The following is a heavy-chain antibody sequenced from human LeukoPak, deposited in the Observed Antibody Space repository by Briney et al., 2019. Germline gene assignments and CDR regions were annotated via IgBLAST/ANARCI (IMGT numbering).Heavy chain of an antibody. D-gene: IGHD3-22*01. CDR3: TRPDDSSGYGDY. J-gene: IGHJ4*02. V-gene: IGHV3-73*01. CDR1: GFTFSGSA. CDR2: IRSKANSYAT. Sequence: GGSLKLSCAASGFTFSGSAMHWVRQASGKGLEWVGRIRSKANSYATAYAASVKGRFTISRDDSKNTAYLQMNSLKTEDTAVYYCTRPDDSSGYGDYWGQGTLVTVSS.